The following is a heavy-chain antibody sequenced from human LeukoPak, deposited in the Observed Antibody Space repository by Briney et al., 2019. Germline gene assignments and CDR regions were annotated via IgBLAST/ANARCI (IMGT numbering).Heavy chain of an antibody. V-gene: IGHV3-53*01. CDR3: ARDVEEYDGGYYYYYYMDV. D-gene: IGHD3-16*01. CDR2: IYSGGST. Sequence: PAGGSLRLSCAASGFTVSSNYMSWVRQAPGKGLEWVSVIYSGGSTCYADSVKGRFTISRDNSKNTLYLQMNSLRAEDTAVYYCARDVEEYDGGYYYYYYMDVWGKGTTVTVSS. J-gene: IGHJ6*03. CDR1: GFTVSSNY.